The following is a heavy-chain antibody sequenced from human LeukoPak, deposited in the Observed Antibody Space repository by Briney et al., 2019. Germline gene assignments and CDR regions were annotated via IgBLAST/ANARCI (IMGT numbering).Heavy chain of an antibody. CDR3: ARDKQQLSSYYHGMDV. V-gene: IGHV3-33*08. Sequence: PGGSLRLSCAASGFTFDDYGMSWVRQAPGKGLEWVAVIWYDGSIKYYADSVKGRFTISRDNSKNTLYFEMNSLRAEDTAVYYCARDKQQLSSYYHGMDVWGQGTTVTVSS. CDR2: IWYDGSIK. D-gene: IGHD6-13*01. J-gene: IGHJ6*02. CDR1: GFTFDDYG.